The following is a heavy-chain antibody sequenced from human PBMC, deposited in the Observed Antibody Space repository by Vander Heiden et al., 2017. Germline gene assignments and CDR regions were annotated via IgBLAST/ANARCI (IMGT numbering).Heavy chain of an antibody. D-gene: IGHD3-22*01. CDR2: INPGDSDT. J-gene: IGHJ4*02. CDR1: GYSFTSHR. Sequence: EVQLAPAGAALTNTGESLQISSKGSGYSFTSHRIGWERQRPGKGLEWMGIINPGDSDTKYSPSFQGQVTISAHKSSSTAYLQWSRLEASDTAMYYSARSPYDSSGYLVYWGQGTLVTVSS. V-gene: IGHV5-51*03. CDR3: ARSPYDSSGYLVY.